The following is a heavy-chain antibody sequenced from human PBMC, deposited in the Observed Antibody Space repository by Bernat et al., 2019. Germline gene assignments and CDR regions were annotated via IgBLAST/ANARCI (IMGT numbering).Heavy chain of an antibody. Sequence: EVQLVESGGGLVKPGGSLRFSCAASGFTFRSYSMNWVRQAPGKGLEWVSSISSSSSYIYYADSVKGRFTISRDNAKNSLYLQMNSLRAEDTAVYYCARVPREYSGPEPNYYMDVWGKGTTVTVSS. CDR3: ARVPREYSGPEPNYYMDV. J-gene: IGHJ6*03. V-gene: IGHV3-21*01. D-gene: IGHD5-12*01. CDR1: GFTFRSYS. CDR2: ISSSSSYI.